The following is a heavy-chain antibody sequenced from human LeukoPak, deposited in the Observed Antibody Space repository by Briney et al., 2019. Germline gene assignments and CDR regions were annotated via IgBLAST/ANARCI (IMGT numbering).Heavy chain of an antibody. D-gene: IGHD3-22*01. CDR1: GFTFSSYS. J-gene: IGHJ4*02. CDR2: ISSSSSYI. V-gene: IGHV3-21*01. Sequence: GGSLRLSCAASGFTFSSYSMNWVRQAPGKGLESVSSISSSSSYIYYADSVKGRFTISRDNAKNSLYLQMNSLRAEDTAVYYCARDRDGYYEFDYWGQGTLVTVSS. CDR3: ARDRDGYYEFDY.